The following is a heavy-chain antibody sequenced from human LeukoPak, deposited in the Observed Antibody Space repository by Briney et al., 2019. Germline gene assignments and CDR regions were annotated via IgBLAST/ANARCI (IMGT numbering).Heavy chain of an antibody. D-gene: IGHD2-2*01. J-gene: IGHJ6*02. CDR2: ISWNSGSI. CDR3: AKEGYCSSTSCYRVYGMDV. Sequence: GRSLRLSCAASGFTFDDYAMHWVRQAPGKGLEWVSGISWNSGSIGYADSVKGRFTISRDNAKNSLYLQMNSLRAEDTALYYCAKEGYCSSTSCYRVYGMDVWGQGTTVTVSS. CDR1: GFTFDDYA. V-gene: IGHV3-9*01.